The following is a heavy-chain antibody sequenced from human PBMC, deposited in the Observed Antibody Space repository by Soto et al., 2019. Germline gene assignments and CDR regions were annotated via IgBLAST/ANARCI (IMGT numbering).Heavy chain of an antibody. CDR3: ARVRDNSGWYPNFDY. J-gene: IGHJ4*02. D-gene: IGHD6-19*01. CDR2: ISYDAINI. CDR1: GFTFSTYA. Sequence: QVQLVESGGGVVQPGRSLRLSCAASGFTFSTYAMHWVRQAPGKGLEWVAVISYDAINIRYADSVKGRFTVSRDNSNNILYLQMNSLRTEDTALYYCARVRDNSGWYPNFDYWGQGTLVTVSS. V-gene: IGHV3-30-3*01.